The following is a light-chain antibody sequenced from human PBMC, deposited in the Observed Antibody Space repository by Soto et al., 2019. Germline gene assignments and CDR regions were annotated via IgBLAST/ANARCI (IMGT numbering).Light chain of an antibody. Sequence: EIVMTQSPATLSVSPGERATLSCRASQSVRSNYLAWYQQKPGQAPRLLIYDASTRATGIPARFSGSGSGTEFTLTISSLQSEDLAVYFCQQYSDWPLTFGPGTKWIS. CDR3: QQYSDWPLT. CDR2: DAS. J-gene: IGKJ3*01. V-gene: IGKV3-15*01. CDR1: QSVRSN.